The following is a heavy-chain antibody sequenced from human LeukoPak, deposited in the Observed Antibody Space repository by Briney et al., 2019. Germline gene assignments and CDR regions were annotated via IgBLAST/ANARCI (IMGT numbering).Heavy chain of an antibody. CDR1: GFTFSSYA. CDR3: ARVSYDFWSGYYTGPHYFDY. D-gene: IGHD3-3*01. J-gene: IGHJ4*02. CDR2: IYSGGST. V-gene: IGHV3-66*01. Sequence: GGSLRLSCAASGFTFSSYAMSWVRQAPGKGLEWVSVIYSGGSTYYADSVKGRFTISRDNSKNTLYLQMNSLRAEDTAVYYCARVSYDFWSGYYTGPHYFDYWGQGTLVTVSS.